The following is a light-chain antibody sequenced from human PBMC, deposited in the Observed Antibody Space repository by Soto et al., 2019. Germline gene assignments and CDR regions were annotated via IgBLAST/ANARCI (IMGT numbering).Light chain of an antibody. Sequence: EIVLPQSPATLSLSPGERATFSCRASQSVGSHLAWYRQKPGQVPRLVIYDASNRATGIATRFSGSGSGTDFSLTISSLEPEDFAVYYCLQRSEWPITFGQGTRLEIK. CDR2: DAS. CDR3: LQRSEWPIT. J-gene: IGKJ5*01. CDR1: QSVGSH. V-gene: IGKV3-11*01.